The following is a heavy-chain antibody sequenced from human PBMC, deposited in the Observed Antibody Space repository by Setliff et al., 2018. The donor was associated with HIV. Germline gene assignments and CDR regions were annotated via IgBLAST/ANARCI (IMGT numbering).Heavy chain of an antibody. CDR2: IDWDDDK. CDR1: GFSLSTSGMC. V-gene: IGHV2-70*17. J-gene: IGHJ6*03. Sequence: SGPTLVNPTHTLTLTCSFSGFSLSTSGMCVSWIRQPPGKALEWLARIDWDDDKFYNTSLQTRLTISKDTSKNQVALTMTNMDPVDTATYFCARVRGYYDSGSPYYYYMDVWGKGTTVTVSS. D-gene: IGHD3-10*01. CDR3: ARVRGYYDSGSPYYYYMDV.